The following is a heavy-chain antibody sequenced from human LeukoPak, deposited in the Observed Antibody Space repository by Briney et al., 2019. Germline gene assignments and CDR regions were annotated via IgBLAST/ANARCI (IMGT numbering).Heavy chain of an antibody. CDR1: GYTFTSYY. CDR2: INPNSGGT. D-gene: IGHD6-19*01. V-gene: IGHV1-2*02. CDR3: ARGGYSSGAPFDY. J-gene: IGHJ4*02. Sequence: GASVKVSCKASGYTFTSYYMHWVRQAPGQGLEWMGWINPNSGGTNYAQKFQGRVTMTRDTSISTAYMELSRLRSDDTAVYYCARGGYSSGAPFDYWGQGTLVTVSS.